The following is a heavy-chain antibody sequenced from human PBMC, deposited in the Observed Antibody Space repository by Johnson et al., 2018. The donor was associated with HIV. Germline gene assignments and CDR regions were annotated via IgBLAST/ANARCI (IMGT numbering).Heavy chain of an antibody. Sequence: VQLVESGGGVVQSGRSLRLSCAASGFTFSHYTLHWVRQAPGKGLKWVAVISYDGSNKYYADSVKGRFTISRDNSKNTLYLQMYSLRAEDTAVYYCARPRVVITPHDAFDIWGQGTMVTVSS. D-gene: IGHD3-22*01. J-gene: IGHJ3*02. CDR3: ARPRVVITPHDAFDI. V-gene: IGHV3-30-3*01. CDR2: ISYDGSNK. CDR1: GFTFSHYT.